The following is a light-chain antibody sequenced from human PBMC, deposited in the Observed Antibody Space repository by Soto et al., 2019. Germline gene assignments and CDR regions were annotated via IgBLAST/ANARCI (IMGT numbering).Light chain of an antibody. V-gene: IGLV2-8*01. Sequence: QSALTQSPSASGSPGQSVTISCTGTSNDVGNYKYVSWYQQHPGKAPKLMIYEVSKRPSGVPDRFSGSKSGNTASLTVSGLQVEDEADYYCSSYAGSNLWVFGGGTKVTVL. CDR1: SNDVGNYKY. CDR3: SSYAGSNLWV. CDR2: EVS. J-gene: IGLJ3*02.